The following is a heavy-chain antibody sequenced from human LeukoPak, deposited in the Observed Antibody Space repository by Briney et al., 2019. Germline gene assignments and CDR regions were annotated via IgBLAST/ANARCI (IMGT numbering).Heavy chain of an antibody. CDR1: GFTFSGYG. D-gene: IGHD1-26*01. J-gene: IGHJ4*02. Sequence: GGSLRLSCAVSGFTFSGYGMSWVRQAPGKGLEWLSAISGNSDRTYYADSVRGRFTISRDNSKNTLYMQINTLRVEDTAVYYCAKDRLGAILYFDYWGQGTFLTVSS. CDR3: AKDRLGAILYFDY. CDR2: ISGNSDRT. V-gene: IGHV3-23*01.